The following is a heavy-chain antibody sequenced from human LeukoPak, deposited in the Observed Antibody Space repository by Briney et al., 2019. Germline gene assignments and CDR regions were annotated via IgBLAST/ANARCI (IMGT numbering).Heavy chain of an antibody. V-gene: IGHV4-4*07. D-gene: IGHD2-8*02. Sequence: SETLSLTSTVSDGSISSYHWSWIRQPAGKGLEWIGRIHTSGTTNYNPSLKSRVTMSVDASKNQFSLKVSSVTAADTAVYYCARGRDTVGYGIFDYWGQGTLLTVSS. CDR3: ARGRDTVGYGIFDY. CDR2: IHTSGTT. J-gene: IGHJ4*02. CDR1: DGSISSYH.